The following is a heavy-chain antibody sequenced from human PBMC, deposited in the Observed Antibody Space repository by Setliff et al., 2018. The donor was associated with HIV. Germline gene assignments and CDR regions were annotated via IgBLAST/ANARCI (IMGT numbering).Heavy chain of an antibody. V-gene: IGHV4-59*12. D-gene: IGHD5-12*01. CDR2: ISYNGIT. J-gene: IGHJ6*03. Sequence: SETLSLTCSVSGGSMRNYYWSWIRQPPRKGLEWVGYISYNGITTYNPSLKSRVTISVDTSKNQFSLKLSSVTAADTAVYYCARGRKRDGYNFYYYYMDVWDKGTTVTVSS. CDR1: GGSMRNYY. CDR3: ARGRKRDGYNFYYYYMDV.